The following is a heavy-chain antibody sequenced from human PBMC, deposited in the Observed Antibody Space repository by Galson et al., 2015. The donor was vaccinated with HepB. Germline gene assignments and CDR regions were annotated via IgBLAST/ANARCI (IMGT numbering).Heavy chain of an antibody. CDR3: ARNRGYETFDY. Sequence: SLRLSCAASGFMFSGHWMNWVRQAPGKGLEWVANIKEDGSIKYYVDSVTGRFTISRDNARNLLYLQMNGLRAEETAVYFCARNRGYETFDYWGQGALVTVSS. J-gene: IGHJ4*02. V-gene: IGHV3-7*03. CDR1: GFMFSGHW. D-gene: IGHD5-12*01. CDR2: IKEDGSIK.